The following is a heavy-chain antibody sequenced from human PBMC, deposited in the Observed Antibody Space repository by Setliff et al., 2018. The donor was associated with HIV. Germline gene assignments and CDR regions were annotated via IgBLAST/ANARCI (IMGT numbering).Heavy chain of an antibody. V-gene: IGHV4-38-2*02. D-gene: IGHD6-25*01. CDR1: GYSISSGYY. Sequence: SETLSLTCTVSGYSISSGYYWGWIRQPPGKGLEWIGSIYHSGSTYYNPSLKSRVTMSVDTSKNQFSLKLSSVTAADTAVYYCARIDSATRGTFDYWGQGTLVTVSS. J-gene: IGHJ4*02. CDR2: IYHSGST. CDR3: ARIDSATRGTFDY.